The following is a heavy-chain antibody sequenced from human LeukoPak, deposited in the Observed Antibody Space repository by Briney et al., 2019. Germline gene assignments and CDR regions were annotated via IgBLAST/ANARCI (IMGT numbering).Heavy chain of an antibody. CDR3: ARGRGGYSSGYYYYYMDV. D-gene: IGHD5-18*01. CDR1: GGSISSYY. J-gene: IGHJ6*03. Sequence: PSETLSLTCTVSGGSISSYYWSWIRQPPGKGLEWSGNIYYSGSTNYNPSLKSRVTISVDTSKNQFSLKLSSVTAADTAVYYCARGRGGYSSGYYYYYMDVWGKGTTVTVSS. CDR2: IYYSGST. V-gene: IGHV4-59*01.